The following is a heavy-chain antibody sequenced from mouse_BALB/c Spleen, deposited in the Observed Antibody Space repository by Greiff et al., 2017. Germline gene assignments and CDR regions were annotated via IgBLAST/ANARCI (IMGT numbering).Heavy chain of an antibody. V-gene: IGHV1-77*01. J-gene: IGHJ3*01. D-gene: IGHD2-10*01. Sequence: QVQLQQSGPELVKPGASVKMSCKASGYTFTDYVISWVKQRTGQGLEWIGEIYPGSGSTYYNEKFKGKATRTADKSSNTAYMQLSSLTSEDSAVYFCARFPAYLAWFAYWGQGTLVTVSA. CDR1: GYTFTDYV. CDR2: IYPGSGST. CDR3: ARFPAYLAWFAY.